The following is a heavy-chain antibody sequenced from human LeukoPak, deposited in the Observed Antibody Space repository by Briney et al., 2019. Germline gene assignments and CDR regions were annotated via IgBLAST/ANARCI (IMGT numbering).Heavy chain of an antibody. CDR2: ISGYNDNA. CDR3: VRDLGFGALDY. D-gene: IGHD4/OR15-4a*01. J-gene: IGHJ4*02. CDR1: GYTFTSYG. V-gene: IGHV1-18*01. Sequence: ASVKVSCKASGYTFTSYGISWVRQAPGQGLEWMGWISGYNDNAKYAQKVLGRVTMTTDTSTSTAYMEVRNLRSDDTAVYYCVRDLGFGALDYWGQGTLVIVSS.